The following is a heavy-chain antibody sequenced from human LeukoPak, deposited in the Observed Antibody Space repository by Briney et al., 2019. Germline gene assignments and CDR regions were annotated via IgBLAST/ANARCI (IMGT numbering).Heavy chain of an antibody. V-gene: IGHV3-9*01. CDR2: ISWNSGSV. Sequence: GGSLRLSCAASGFIFDDYAMRWVRQAPGKGLEWVSGISWNSGSVGYADSVKGRFTISRDNAKNSLYLQMNSLRAEDTALYYCAKGFSSSGGAFDIWGQGTMVTVSS. CDR1: GFIFDDYA. J-gene: IGHJ3*02. CDR3: AKGFSSSGGAFDI. D-gene: IGHD6-13*01.